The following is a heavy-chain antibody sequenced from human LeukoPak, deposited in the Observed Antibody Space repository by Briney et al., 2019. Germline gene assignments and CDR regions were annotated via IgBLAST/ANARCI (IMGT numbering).Heavy chain of an antibody. CDR1: GFTFVHYA. V-gene: IGHV3-23*01. J-gene: IGHJ4*02. CDR3: AKGAYSGVWTFDS. CDR2: LGTIGGSE. Sequence: GGSLRLSCAASGFTFVHYAMTWVRQTPGKGLEWVSSLGTIGGSECFADSVKGRFIISRDNSKNTLYLQMNSLRDEDTAVYYCAKGAYSGVWTFDSWGQGTLVTVSS. D-gene: IGHD2-21*01.